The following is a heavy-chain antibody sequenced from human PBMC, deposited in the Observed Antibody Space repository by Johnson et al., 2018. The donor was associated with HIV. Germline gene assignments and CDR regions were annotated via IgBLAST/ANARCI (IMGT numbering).Heavy chain of an antibody. J-gene: IGHJ3*02. V-gene: IGHV3-30*14. Sequence: QVQLVESGGGVVQPGRSLRLSCAASGFTFSRYAMHWVRQAPGKGLEWVAVISYDGSNKYYADSVKGRFTISRDNSENTLYLQMNSLRAEDTAVYYCARGSGVLTGGDSDAFDIWGQGTMVTVSS. CDR1: GFTFSRYA. D-gene: IGHD4-17*01. CDR3: ARGSGVLTGGDSDAFDI. CDR2: ISYDGSNK.